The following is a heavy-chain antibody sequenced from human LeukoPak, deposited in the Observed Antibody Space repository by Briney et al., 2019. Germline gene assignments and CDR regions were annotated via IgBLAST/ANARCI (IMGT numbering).Heavy chain of an antibody. V-gene: IGHV1-24*01. CDR3: ATARFAVVVPAAPLYYYGMDV. D-gene: IGHD2-2*01. J-gene: IGHJ6*02. CDR2: FDPEDGET. CDR1: GYTLTELS. Sequence: ASVKVSCKVSGYTLTELSMHWVRQATGKGLEWMGGFDPEDGETIYAQKLQGRVTMSEDTSTDTAYMEVSSLRSEDTAVYYCATARFAVVVPAAPLYYYGMDVWGQGTTVTVSS.